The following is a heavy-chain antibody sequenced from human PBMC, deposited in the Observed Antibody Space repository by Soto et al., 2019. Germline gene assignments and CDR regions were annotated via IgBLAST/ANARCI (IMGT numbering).Heavy chain of an antibody. CDR2: ISGSGGGT. J-gene: IGHJ6*02. CDR1: GFSFSSYA. Sequence: PGGSLRLSCAASGFSFSSYAMRWVRQAPGKGLEWVSAISGSGGGTYYADSVKGRFTISRDNSKNTLYLQMNSLRAEDTAVYYCAKDPTASAYYYYGMDVWGQGTTVTAP. V-gene: IGHV3-23*01. CDR3: AKDPTASAYYYYGMDV. D-gene: IGHD4-4*01.